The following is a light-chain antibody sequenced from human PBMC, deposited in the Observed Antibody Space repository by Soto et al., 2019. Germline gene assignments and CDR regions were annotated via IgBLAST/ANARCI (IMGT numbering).Light chain of an antibody. J-gene: IGKJ2*01. CDR3: QQSYSTLYT. CDR1: QSISSY. Sequence: DIQMTQSPSSLSASVGDRVTITCRASQSISSYLNWYQQKPGKVPKLLIYAASSLQSGVPSRFSGRGSGTDFTLTISSLQPEDFATYYCQQSYSTLYTFGQGTKLEIK. CDR2: AAS. V-gene: IGKV1-39*01.